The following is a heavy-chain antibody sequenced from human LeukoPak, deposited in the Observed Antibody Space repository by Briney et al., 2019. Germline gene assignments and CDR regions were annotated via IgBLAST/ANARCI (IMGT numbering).Heavy chain of an antibody. D-gene: IGHD3-10*01. CDR1: GYTFTSYD. Sequence: GASVKVSCKASGYTFTSYDINWVRQATGQGLEWMGWMNPNSGNTGYAQKFHGRVTMTRNTSISTAYMELSSLRSEDTAVYYCARGEYYGSGSYYNVDYWGQGTLVTVSS. CDR2: MNPNSGNT. V-gene: IGHV1-8*01. CDR3: ARGEYYGSGSYYNVDY. J-gene: IGHJ4*02.